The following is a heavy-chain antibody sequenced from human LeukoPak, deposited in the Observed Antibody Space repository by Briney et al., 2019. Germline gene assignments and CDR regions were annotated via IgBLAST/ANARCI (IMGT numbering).Heavy chain of an antibody. CDR3: AREYGSGYYYVYLDY. CDR1: GYTFTGYY. J-gene: IGHJ4*02. Sequence: GASVKVSCKASGYTFTGYYIDWVRQSPGQGLEWMGWFNPNRGGTDSAQKFQGRVTMTGDTSISTVYMELRGLTSEDTAVYYCAREYGSGYYYVYLDYWGQGPLVTVSS. D-gene: IGHD3-10*01. V-gene: IGHV1-2*02. CDR2: FNPNRGGT.